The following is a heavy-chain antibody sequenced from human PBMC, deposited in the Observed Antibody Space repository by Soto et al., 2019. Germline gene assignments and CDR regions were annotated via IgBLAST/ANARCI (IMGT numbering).Heavy chain of an antibody. V-gene: IGHV3-23*01. CDR3: ARYIPGVRYYGMDV. D-gene: IGHD2-2*01. J-gene: IGHJ6*02. CDR2: IGESGTPT. CDR1: GFTFDDYA. Sequence: GGSLRLSCAASGFTFDDYAMHWVRQAPGKGLEWVSLIGESGTPTYYADSVKGRFTISRDNSGNTLFLEMYSLRAEDTAVYYCARYIPGVRYYGMDVWGQGTTVTVSS.